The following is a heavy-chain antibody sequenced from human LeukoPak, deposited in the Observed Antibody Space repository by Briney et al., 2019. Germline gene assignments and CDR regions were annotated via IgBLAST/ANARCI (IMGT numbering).Heavy chain of an antibody. Sequence: GGSLRLSCAASGFTFSSYDMHWVRQATGKGLEWVSGINTAGDTYYPGSVKGRFTISRENAKNSLYLQMDNLRAGDTAVYYCARGLPGGFDPWGQGTLATVSS. CDR2: INTAGDT. V-gene: IGHV3-13*04. D-gene: IGHD4-11*01. J-gene: IGHJ5*02. CDR3: ARGLPGGFDP. CDR1: GFTFSSYD.